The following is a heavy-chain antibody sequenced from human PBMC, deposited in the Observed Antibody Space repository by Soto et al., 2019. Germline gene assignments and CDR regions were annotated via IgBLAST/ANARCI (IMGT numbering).Heavy chain of an antibody. V-gene: IGHV4-59*13. D-gene: IGHD2-15*01. CDR3: ARGFWATGGGNYYYSMDV. CDR2: LSYGGRP. CDR1: GGPISSYS. Sequence: QGLLQESGPRLVKASESLSLTCTVSGGPISSYSWSWIRQTPGKGLEWIGYLSYGGRPNYNPSLESRVTITINTTATQFSLKLTSLTAADTAVYYCARGFWATGGGNYYYSMDVWGQGTTVRVS. J-gene: IGHJ6*02.